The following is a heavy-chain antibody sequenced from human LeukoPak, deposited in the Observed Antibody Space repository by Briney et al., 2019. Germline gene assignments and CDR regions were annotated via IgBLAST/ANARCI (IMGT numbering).Heavy chain of an antibody. J-gene: IGHJ4*02. V-gene: IGHV3-30*18. Sequence: GGSLRLSCAASGFTFSSYGMHWVRQAPGKGLEWVALISYDGSNKYYADSVKGRFTISRDNSKNTLYLQMNSLRAEDTAVYYCAKLVVPAAKLSFDYWGQGTLVTVSS. CDR2: ISYDGSNK. CDR3: AKLVVPAAKLSFDY. D-gene: IGHD2-2*01. CDR1: GFTFSSYG.